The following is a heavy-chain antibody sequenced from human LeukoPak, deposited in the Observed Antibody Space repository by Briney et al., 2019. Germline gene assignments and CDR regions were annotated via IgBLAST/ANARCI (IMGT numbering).Heavy chain of an antibody. CDR3: ARDRGTWNDDGFDY. D-gene: IGHD1-1*01. V-gene: IGHV4-4*07. CDR1: GGSISSYY. J-gene: IGHJ4*02. Sequence: SETLSLTCNVSGGSISSYYWSWIRQPAGKGLEWIGRIYTSGSTNYNPSLKSRVTMSVDTSKNQFSLKLSYVPAADTAVYYCARDRGTWNDDGFDYWGQGTLVTVSS. CDR2: IYTSGST.